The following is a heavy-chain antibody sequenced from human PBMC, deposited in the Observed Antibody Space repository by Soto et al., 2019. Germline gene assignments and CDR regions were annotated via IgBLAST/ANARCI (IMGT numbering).Heavy chain of an antibody. Sequence: ASVKVSCKASGGTFSSYAISWVRQAPGKGLEWMGGFDPEDGETIYAQKFQGRVTMTEDTSTDTAYIELSSLRFEDTAVYYCATPGYDFWSGYDYWGQGTLVTVSS. V-gene: IGHV1-24*01. D-gene: IGHD3-3*01. CDR3: ATPGYDFWSGYDY. J-gene: IGHJ4*02. CDR2: FDPEDGET. CDR1: GGTFSSYA.